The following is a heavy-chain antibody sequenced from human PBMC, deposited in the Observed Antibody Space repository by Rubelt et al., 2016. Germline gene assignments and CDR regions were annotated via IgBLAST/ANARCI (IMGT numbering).Heavy chain of an antibody. J-gene: IGHJ3*02. CDR2: IYNSGLT. V-gene: IGHV4-59*11. D-gene: IGHD1-26*01. CDR3: AGSRGNSVWETAFDI. Sequence: QVQLQESGPGLVKPSETLSLTCTVSGDSINSHYWSWVRQPPGEGRGWIGYIYNSGLTTYNPSLMRQGNVSLNRTRNRCSLRLNSVTSADTALYYGAGSRGNSVWETAFDIWGRGTMVTVSS. CDR1: GDSINSHY.